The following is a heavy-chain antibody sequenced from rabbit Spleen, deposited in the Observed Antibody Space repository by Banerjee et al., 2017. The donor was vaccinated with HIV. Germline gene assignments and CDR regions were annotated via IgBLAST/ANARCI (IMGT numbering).Heavy chain of an antibody. Sequence: QSLEESGGDLVKPGASLTLTCTASGFSFSSSYYMCWVRQAPGKGLEWIACIYAGSSDSTYYASWAKGRFTISKTSSTTVTLQMTSLTAADTATYFCARLMTYGYAGFGYATLDWLDLWGPGTLVTVS. CDR3: ARLMTYGYAGFGYATLDWLDL. J-gene: IGHJ5*01. CDR2: IYAGSSDST. D-gene: IGHD6-1*01. V-gene: IGHV1S40*01. CDR1: GFSFSSSYY.